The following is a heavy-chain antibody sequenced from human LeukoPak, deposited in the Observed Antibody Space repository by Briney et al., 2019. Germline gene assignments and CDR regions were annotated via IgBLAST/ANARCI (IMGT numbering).Heavy chain of an antibody. CDR2: ISYDGSNK. CDR1: GFTFSSYA. J-gene: IGHJ4*02. D-gene: IGHD4-17*01. CDR3: ARAVRGYGDYVRYYFDY. V-gene: IGHV3-30*04. Sequence: PGGSLRLSCAASGFTFSSYAMHWVRQAPGKGLEWVAVISYDGSNKYYADSVKGRFTISRDNSKNTLYLQMNSLRAEDTAVYYCARAVRGYGDYVRYYFDYWGQGTLVTVSS.